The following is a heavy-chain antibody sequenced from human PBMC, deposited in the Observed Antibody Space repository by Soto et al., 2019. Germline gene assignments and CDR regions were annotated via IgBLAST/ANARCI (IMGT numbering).Heavy chain of an antibody. V-gene: IGHV3-74*01. CDR1: GFNFRNYR. Sequence: EVQLVESGGGLVQPGGSLRLSCAASGFNFRNYRMHWVRQGPGKGLVWVSRINTDGSSIDYADAMKSRFTISRDNVKNTLYLQMNSMRAEDTAVYYCARDLSPAIGDYCGQGIIVTVSS. CDR2: INTDGSSI. J-gene: IGHJ4*02. D-gene: IGHD2-21*01. CDR3: ARDLSPAIGDY.